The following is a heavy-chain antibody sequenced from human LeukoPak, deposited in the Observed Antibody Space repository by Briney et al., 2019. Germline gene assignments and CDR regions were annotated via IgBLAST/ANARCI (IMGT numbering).Heavy chain of an antibody. CDR1: GASITSDTYY. V-gene: IGHV3-53*01. CDR2: IYSGGST. J-gene: IGHJ3*02. CDR3: ARERDPYGDYIIDAFDI. Sequence: ETLSLTCTVSGASITSDTYYWGWVRQPPGKGLEWVSVIYSGGSTYYADSVKGRFTISRDNSKNTLYLQMNSLRVGDTAVYYCARERDPYGDYIIDAFDIWGRGTMVTVSS. D-gene: IGHD4-17*01.